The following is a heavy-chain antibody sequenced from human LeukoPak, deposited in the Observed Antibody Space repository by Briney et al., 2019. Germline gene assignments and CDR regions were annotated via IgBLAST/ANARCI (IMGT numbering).Heavy chain of an antibody. CDR1: GGSIIRYY. V-gene: IGHV4-59*01. J-gene: IGHJ4*02. D-gene: IGHD4-23*01. Sequence: SETLSLTCTVSGGSIIRYYWSWGREPPGKGVEWGGEMHNSGRSKYNPSIKRRITISVDTYKKHITLKLTSVTAADTAVYYCARVDYGVNLTPLFDYWGQGTLVTVSS. CDR3: ARVDYGVNLTPLFDY. CDR2: MHNSGRS.